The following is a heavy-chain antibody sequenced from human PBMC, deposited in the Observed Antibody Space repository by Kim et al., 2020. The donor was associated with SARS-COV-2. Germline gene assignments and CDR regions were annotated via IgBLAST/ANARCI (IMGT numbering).Heavy chain of an antibody. V-gene: IGHV1-18*01. CDR1: GYTFTSYG. D-gene: IGHD6-19*01. J-gene: IGHJ3*02. CDR2: ISAYNGNT. Sequence: ASVKVSCKASGYTFTSYGISWVRQAPGQGLEWMGWISAYNGNTNYAQKLQGRVTMTTDTSTSTAYMELRSLRSDDTAVYYCARVVSSGWYNGAFDIWGQGTMVTVSS. CDR3: ARVVSSGWYNGAFDI.